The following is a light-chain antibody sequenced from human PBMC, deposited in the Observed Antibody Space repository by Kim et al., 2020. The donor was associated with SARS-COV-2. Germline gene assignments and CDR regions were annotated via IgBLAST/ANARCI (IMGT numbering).Light chain of an antibody. J-gene: IGKJ1*01. Sequence: AIQMTQSPSSLSASVGDRVTITCRASQAIRNALGWYQQEPGKAPKLLIYAASSLQSGVPSRFSGSGSGTDFTLTISSLQPEDFATYYCLLDYSYSWTFGQGTKVDIK. CDR3: LLDYSYSWT. CDR2: AAS. V-gene: IGKV1-6*01. CDR1: QAIRNA.